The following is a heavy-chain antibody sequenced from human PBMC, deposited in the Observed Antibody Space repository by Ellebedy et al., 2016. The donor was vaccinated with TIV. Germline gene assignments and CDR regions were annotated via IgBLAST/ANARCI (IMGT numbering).Heavy chain of an antibody. V-gene: IGHV4-4*07. CDR2: IYTSGST. D-gene: IGHD2-15*01. Sequence: MPSETLSLTCTVSGGSISSYYWSWIRQPAGKGLEWLGRIYTSGSTNYNPSLKSRLTMSVDTSKNQFSLKLSSVTAADTAVYYCARTVVAANNWFDPWGQGTLVTVSS. CDR3: ARTVVAANNWFDP. CDR1: GGSISSYY. J-gene: IGHJ5*02.